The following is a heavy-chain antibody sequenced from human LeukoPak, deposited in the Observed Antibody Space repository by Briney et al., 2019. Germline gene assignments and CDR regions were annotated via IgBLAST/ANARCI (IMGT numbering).Heavy chain of an antibody. CDR1: GFTFSSYA. CDR3: ASLLNTDLDS. CDR2: ISYDGSNK. V-gene: IGHV3-30-3*01. Sequence: GGSLRLSCAASGFTFSSYAMHWVRQAPGKGLEWVAVISYDGSNKYYADSVKGRFTISRDNSKNTLYLQMNNLRPEDTAVYYCASLLNTDLDSWGQGALVTVSS. D-gene: IGHD5-18*01. J-gene: IGHJ5*01.